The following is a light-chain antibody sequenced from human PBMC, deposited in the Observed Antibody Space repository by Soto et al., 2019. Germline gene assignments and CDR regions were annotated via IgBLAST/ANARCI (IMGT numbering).Light chain of an antibody. Sequence: DIQTTQSPSTLSASVGDRVTITCRASQSISRWLAWYQQKPGKAPKLLIYKASSLERGVPSRFSAGGSGVEFTLNISSVQPEDFATYHCLQYHSDWTFGQGTKVDIK. J-gene: IGKJ1*01. CDR1: QSISRW. CDR2: KAS. V-gene: IGKV1-5*03. CDR3: LQYHSDWT.